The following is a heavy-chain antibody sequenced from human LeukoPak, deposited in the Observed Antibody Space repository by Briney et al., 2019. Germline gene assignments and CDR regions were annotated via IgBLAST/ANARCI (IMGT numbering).Heavy chain of an antibody. J-gene: IGHJ5*02. CDR1: GGSISSYY. Sequence: SETLSLTCTVSGGSISSYYWSWIRQPPGKGLEWIGYIYYSGSTNYNPSLKSRVTISVDTSKNQFSLKLSSVTAADTAVYYCARAPTTEGWFDPWGKGTLVTVSS. V-gene: IGHV4-59*01. D-gene: IGHD4-17*01. CDR3: ARAPTTEGWFDP. CDR2: IYYSGST.